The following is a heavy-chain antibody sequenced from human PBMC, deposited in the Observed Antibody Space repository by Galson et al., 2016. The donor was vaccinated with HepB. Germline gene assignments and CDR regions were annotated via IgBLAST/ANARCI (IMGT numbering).Heavy chain of an antibody. CDR1: GYSISSGYY. CDR2: IYHSGST. Sequence: SETLSLTCAVSGYSISSGYYWGWIRQPSGKGLEWIGSIYHSGSTYYNPSLKSRVTISVDTSKNQFSLKLTSVTAADTAVYYCARGDDYGDPIDYWGQGTLVTVSS. J-gene: IGHJ4*02. V-gene: IGHV4-38-2*01. D-gene: IGHD4-17*01. CDR3: ARGDDYGDPIDY.